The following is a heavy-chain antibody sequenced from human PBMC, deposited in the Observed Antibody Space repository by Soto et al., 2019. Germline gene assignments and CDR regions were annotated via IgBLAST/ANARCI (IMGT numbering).Heavy chain of an antibody. D-gene: IGHD5-12*01. Sequence: SETLSLTCTVSGGSISSGDYYWSWIRQPPGKGLEWIGYIYYSGSTYYNPSLKSRVTISVDTSKNQFSLKLSSVTAADTAVYYCARGGATLYGMDVWGQGTTVTVSS. CDR2: IYYSGST. CDR3: ARGGATLYGMDV. CDR1: GGSISSGDYY. V-gene: IGHV4-30-4*01. J-gene: IGHJ6*02.